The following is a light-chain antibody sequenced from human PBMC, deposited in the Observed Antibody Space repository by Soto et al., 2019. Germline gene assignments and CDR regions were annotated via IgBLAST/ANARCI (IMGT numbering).Light chain of an antibody. CDR3: SSYTTSTTLI. CDR2: DVS. Sequence: QSALTQPASVSGSPGQSITISCTGTSSDVGGYNYVSWYQQHPGKAPKLMIYDVSNRPSGVSNRFSGSKSGNTASLTISGLQVEDGADYYCSSYTTSTTLIFGGGPQLTVL. V-gene: IGLV2-14*01. J-gene: IGLJ2*01. CDR1: SSDVGGYNY.